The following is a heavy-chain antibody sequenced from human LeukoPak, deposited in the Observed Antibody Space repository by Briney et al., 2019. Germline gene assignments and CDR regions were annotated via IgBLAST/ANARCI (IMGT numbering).Heavy chain of an antibody. Sequence: PSQTLSLTCTVSGGSISSGSYYWSWIRQPAGKGLEWIGRIYTSGSTNYNPSLKSRVTISVDTSKNQFSLKLSSVTAADTAVYYCARDRRWLQHNNWFDPWGPGTLVTVSS. V-gene: IGHV4-61*02. CDR3: ARDRRWLQHNNWFDP. J-gene: IGHJ5*02. D-gene: IGHD5-24*01. CDR2: IYTSGST. CDR1: GGSISSGSYY.